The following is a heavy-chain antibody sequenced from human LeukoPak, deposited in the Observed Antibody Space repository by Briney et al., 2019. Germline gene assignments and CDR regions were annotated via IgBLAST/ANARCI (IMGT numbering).Heavy chain of an antibody. CDR1: GFTFDDYT. Sequence: GGSLRLSCAASGFTFDDYTMHWVRQAPGKGLEWVSLISWDGGSTYYADSVKGRFTISRDNSKNTLYLQMNSLRAEDTAVYYCAKVYDNQLLFNWFDPWGQGTLVTVSS. CDR3: AKVYDNQLLFNWFDP. V-gene: IGHV3-43*01. CDR2: ISWDGGST. J-gene: IGHJ5*02. D-gene: IGHD2-2*01.